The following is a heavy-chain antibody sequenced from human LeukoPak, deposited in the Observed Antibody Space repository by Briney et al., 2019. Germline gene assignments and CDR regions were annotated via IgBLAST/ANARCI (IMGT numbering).Heavy chain of an antibody. Sequence: SDTLFLTCAVSGYSLTNHYWIWISQPPGKGLEWIGEILHTGSTNYNPSFKSRVSISIDMSKNQFFLSLTSVTAADTAVYYCARGPAAVHPWGQGTLVTVSS. CDR2: ILHTGST. D-gene: IGHD6-13*01. CDR3: ARGPAAVHP. CDR1: GYSLTNHY. J-gene: IGHJ5*02. V-gene: IGHV4-34*12.